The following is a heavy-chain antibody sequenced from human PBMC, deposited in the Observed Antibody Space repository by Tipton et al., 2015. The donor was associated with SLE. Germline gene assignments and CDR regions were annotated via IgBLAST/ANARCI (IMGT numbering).Heavy chain of an antibody. CDR3: ARGRYCSSTSCSYYFDY. J-gene: IGHJ4*02. CDR1: GGSFSGYY. D-gene: IGHD2-2*01. CDR2: INHSGST. V-gene: IGHV4-34*01. Sequence: LRLSCAVYGGSFSGYYWSWIRQPPGKGLEWIGAINHSGSTNYNPSLKSRVTISIDTSKNQFSLKVSSVTAADTAVYYCARGRYCSSTSCSYYFDYWGQGTLVTVSS.